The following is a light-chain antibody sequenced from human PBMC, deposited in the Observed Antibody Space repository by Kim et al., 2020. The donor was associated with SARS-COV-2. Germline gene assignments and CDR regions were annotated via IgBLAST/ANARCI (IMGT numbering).Light chain of an antibody. V-gene: IGLV2-14*01. J-gene: IGLJ2*01. CDR3: SSYSSISTLGV. Sequence: QSALTQPASVSGSPGQSITISCTGTSSDIGAYDYVSWYQQYPGRAPKLMIYNVNERPSGVSSRFSGSKSGNTASLTISGLQAEDEADFYCSSYSSISTLGVFGGGTQLTVL. CDR2: NVN. CDR1: SSDIGAYDY.